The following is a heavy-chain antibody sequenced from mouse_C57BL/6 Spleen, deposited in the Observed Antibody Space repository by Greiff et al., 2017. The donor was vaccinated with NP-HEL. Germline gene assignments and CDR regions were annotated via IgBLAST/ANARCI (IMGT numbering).Heavy chain of an antibody. CDR2: INPNYGTT. V-gene: IGHV1-39*01. D-gene: IGHD1-1*01. CDR1: GYSFTDYN. CDR3: ARYYYGSSHRYFDV. J-gene: IGHJ1*03. Sequence: VQLQQSGPELVKPGASVKISCKASGYSFTDYNMNWVKQSNGKSLEWIGVINPNYGTTSYNQKFKGKATLTVYQSSSTAYMQLNSLTSEDSAVYYCARYYYGSSHRYFDVWGTGTTVTVSS.